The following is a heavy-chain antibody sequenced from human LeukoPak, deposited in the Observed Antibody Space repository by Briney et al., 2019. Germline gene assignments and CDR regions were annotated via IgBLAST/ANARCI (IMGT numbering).Heavy chain of an antibody. D-gene: IGHD2-15*01. CDR3: ARSCSGGSCQDY. J-gene: IGHJ4*02. Sequence: KPGGSLRLSCAASGFMFSDNSMSWIRQAPGKGLEWVSYMRTTGTTIYYADSVRGRFTISWDNATNSLYLQMNSLRAEDTAVYYCARSCSGGSCQDYWGQGTLVTVSS. V-gene: IGHV3-11*01. CDR1: GFMFSDNS. CDR2: MRTTGTTI.